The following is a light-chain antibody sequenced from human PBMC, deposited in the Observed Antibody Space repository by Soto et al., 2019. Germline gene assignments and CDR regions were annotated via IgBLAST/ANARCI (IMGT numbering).Light chain of an antibody. V-gene: IGLV2-14*01. Sequence: QSVLTQPASVSGSPGQSITISCTGTSSDVGGYNSVSWYQQLPGKAPKLIIYDVSNRPSRVSNRFSGSKSDNTASLTISGLQAEDEADYYCSSYKTSSTRYVFGTGTKVTVL. CDR1: SSDVGGYNS. CDR2: DVS. CDR3: SSYKTSSTRYV. J-gene: IGLJ1*01.